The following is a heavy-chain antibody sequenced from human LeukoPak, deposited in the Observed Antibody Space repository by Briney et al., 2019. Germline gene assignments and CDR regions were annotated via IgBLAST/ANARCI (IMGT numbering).Heavy chain of an antibody. CDR2: ISHDGNSK. CDR3: AKDRSYSGYEPLDH. CDR1: GFTFSDYG. D-gene: IGHD1-26*01. Sequence: PGGSLRLSCVASGFTFSDYGMSWVRQAPGKGLEWVAVISHDGNSKYSADSVKGRFTISRDNSKNTLYLQMDSLRVEDTAVYYCAKDRSYSGYEPLDHWGQGTLVTVSS. J-gene: IGHJ4*02. V-gene: IGHV3-30*18.